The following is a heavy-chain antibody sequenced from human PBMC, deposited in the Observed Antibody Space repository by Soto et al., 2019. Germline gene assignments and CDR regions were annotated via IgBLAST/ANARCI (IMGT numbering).Heavy chain of an antibody. J-gene: IGHJ4*02. Sequence: SETLSLTCAVSGGSFTSNNWWTWVRQPPGQGLEWIGEIYRTGSTNYNPSLKSRVTISLDKSENQFSLKVTSLTAADTAVYYCASRDPGTSVDYWGQGPLITVSS. V-gene: IGHV4-4*02. CDR1: GGSFTSNNW. D-gene: IGHD1-7*01. CDR3: ASRDPGTSVDY. CDR2: IYRTGST.